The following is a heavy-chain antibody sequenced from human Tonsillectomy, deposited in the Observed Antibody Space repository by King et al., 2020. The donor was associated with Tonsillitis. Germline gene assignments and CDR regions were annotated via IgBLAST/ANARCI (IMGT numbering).Heavy chain of an antibody. Sequence: QLQESGPGLVKPSETLSLTCTVSGGSISTYYWSWIRQPPGKGLEWFGYIYYTGGTIYNPSLKRRVTISLDTSKNQFSLRLSSLTAADTAVYYCARSGSGSAVGDQWGQGTLVTVSS. J-gene: IGHJ4*02. CDR2: IYYTGGT. CDR1: GGSISTYY. D-gene: IGHD1-26*01. CDR3: ARSGSGSAVGDQ. V-gene: IGHV4-59*01.